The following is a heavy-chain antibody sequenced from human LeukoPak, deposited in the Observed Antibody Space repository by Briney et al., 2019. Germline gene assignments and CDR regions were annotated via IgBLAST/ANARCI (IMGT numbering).Heavy chain of an antibody. Sequence: GGSLRLSCAASGFTFSGSAMHWVRQASGKGLEWVGRIRSKANSYATAYAASVEGRFTISRDDSKNTAYLQMNSLKTEDTAVYYCTRRYSTRSDNWFDPWGQGTLVTVSS. CDR2: IRSKANSYAT. V-gene: IGHV3-73*01. D-gene: IGHD3-10*01. J-gene: IGHJ5*02. CDR3: TRRYSTRSDNWFDP. CDR1: GFTFSGSA.